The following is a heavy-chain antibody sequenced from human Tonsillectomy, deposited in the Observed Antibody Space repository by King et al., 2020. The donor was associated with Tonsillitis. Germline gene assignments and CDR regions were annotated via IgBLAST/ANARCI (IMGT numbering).Heavy chain of an antibody. V-gene: IGHV1-46*01. J-gene: IGHJ4*02. CDR3: AKFSQSLRPVATTDS. Sequence: VQLVESGAEMKKPGASVKLSCKASGYIFTLYYIHWMRQAPGQGLEWMGVVDPNTEGTTYAQKFQDRVTMTRETSTSTVYMEVNSLRSEDTAVYYCAKFSQSLRPVATTDSGGEGTLVIVSS. D-gene: IGHD3-3*01. CDR1: GYIFTLYY. CDR2: VDPNTEGT.